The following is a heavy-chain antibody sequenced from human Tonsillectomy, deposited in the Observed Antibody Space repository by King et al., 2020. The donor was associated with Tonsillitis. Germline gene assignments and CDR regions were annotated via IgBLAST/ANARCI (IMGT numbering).Heavy chain of an antibody. D-gene: IGHD6-13*01. Sequence: VQLVESGGGVVQPGRSLRLSCAASGFTFSDYDVHWVRQAPGKGLEWVAVISSDGSIKYYADSVEGRFTISRDNSKNTLYLQLNSLSDEDTALYYCARAPRPGHSSSWYYCFDLWGRGTRVTASS. CDR1: GFTFSDYD. J-gene: IGHJ2*01. V-gene: IGHV3-30-3*01. CDR2: ISSDGSIK. CDR3: ARAPRPGHSSSWYYCFDL.